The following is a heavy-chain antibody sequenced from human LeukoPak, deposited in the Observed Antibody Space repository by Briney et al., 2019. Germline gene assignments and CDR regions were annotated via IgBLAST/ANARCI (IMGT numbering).Heavy chain of an antibody. D-gene: IGHD1-26*01. V-gene: IGHV3-53*01. CDR2: IYSGGST. CDR1: GFTVSSNY. Sequence: QPGGSLRLSCAASGFTVSSNYMSWVRQAPGKGLEWVSVIYSGGSTYCADSVKGRFTISRDNSKNTLYLQMNSLRAEDTAVYYCARDQVVGAPGAFDIWGQGTMVTVSS. CDR3: ARDQVVGAPGAFDI. J-gene: IGHJ3*02.